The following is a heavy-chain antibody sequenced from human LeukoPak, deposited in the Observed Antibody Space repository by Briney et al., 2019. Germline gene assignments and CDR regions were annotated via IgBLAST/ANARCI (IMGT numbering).Heavy chain of an antibody. CDR1: GFTFSGFW. D-gene: IGHD2-2*01. CDR2: INTDGSST. Sequence: GGSLRLSCAASGFTFSGFWIHWVRQAPGKGLVWVSRINTDGSSTTCADSVKGRFTISRDNAKNTVYLEMNSLRAEDTAVYYCARAVVVPAAYYFYYMDVWGKGTTVTASS. CDR3: ARAVVVPAAYYFYYMDV. J-gene: IGHJ6*03. V-gene: IGHV3-74*01.